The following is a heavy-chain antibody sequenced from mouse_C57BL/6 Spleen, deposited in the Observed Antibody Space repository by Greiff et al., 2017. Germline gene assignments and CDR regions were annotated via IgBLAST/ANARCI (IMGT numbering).Heavy chain of an antibody. CDR1: GYTFTSYW. D-gene: IGHD2-4*01. CDR3: AIEPYHDYNGGFSY. J-gene: IGHJ3*01. Sequence: QVQLKQSGAELAKPGASVKLSCKASGYTFTSYWMHWVKQRPGQGLEWIGYINPSSGYTKYNQKFKDKATLTADKSSSTAYMQLSSLTYEDSAVYYCAIEPYHDYNGGFSYWGQGTLVTVSA. CDR2: INPSSGYT. V-gene: IGHV1-7*01.